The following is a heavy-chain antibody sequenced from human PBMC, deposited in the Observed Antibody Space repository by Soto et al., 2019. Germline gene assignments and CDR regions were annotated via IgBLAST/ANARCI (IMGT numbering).Heavy chain of an antibody. CDR3: ARERYDSGRPLDY. V-gene: IGHV3-48*03. J-gene: IGHJ4*02. CDR1: GFTFSSYE. CDR2: ISTSPDTI. D-gene: IGHD3-10*01. Sequence: VGSLRLSCAASGFTFSSYELNWVRQAPGKGLEWVSYISTSPDTIYYADSVKGRFTISRDNAKDSLYLQMNSLRAEDTAVYYCARERYDSGRPLDYWGQGTLVTVSS.